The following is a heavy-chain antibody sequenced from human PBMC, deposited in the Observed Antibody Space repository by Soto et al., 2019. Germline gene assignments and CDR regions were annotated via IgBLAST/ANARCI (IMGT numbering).Heavy chain of an antibody. CDR3: AKRGEGNYYSAMDV. Sequence: EVQLLESGGGLVQPGGSLRLSCAASGITFTRYAMSWVRQAPGKGLEWVSSISAGGGSTYYADSVKGRFTISRDTSANTLYLQMNSLRAEDTAVYFCAKRGEGNYYSAMDVWGQGTTVTVSS. J-gene: IGHJ6*02. CDR1: GITFTRYA. CDR2: ISAGGGST. V-gene: IGHV3-23*01. D-gene: IGHD3-16*01.